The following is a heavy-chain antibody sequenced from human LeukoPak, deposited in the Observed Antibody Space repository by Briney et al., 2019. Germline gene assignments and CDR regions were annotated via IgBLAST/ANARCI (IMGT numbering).Heavy chain of an antibody. CDR1: GGSISSGGYY. CDR2: IYYSGST. CDR3: ARDHAGVSSGTFDY. Sequence: PSETLSLTCTVSGGSISSGGYYWSWIRQHPGKGLEWIGYIYYSGSTYYNPSLKSRVTISVDTSKNQFSLKLSSVTAADTAVYYCARDHAGVSSGTFDYWGQGTLVTVSP. J-gene: IGHJ4*02. V-gene: IGHV4-31*03. D-gene: IGHD3-22*01.